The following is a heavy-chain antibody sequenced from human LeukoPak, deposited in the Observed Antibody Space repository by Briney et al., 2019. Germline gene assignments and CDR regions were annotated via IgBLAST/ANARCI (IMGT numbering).Heavy chain of an antibody. J-gene: IGHJ3*02. CDR2: INGDGSST. V-gene: IGHV3-74*01. CDR1: GFTFSSYW. D-gene: IGHD1-26*01. Sequence: GGSLRLSCAASGFTFSSYWMHWVRQAPGKGLVWVSRINGDGSSTSYADSVKGRFTISRDNAKNTLYLQMNSLRAEDTAVYYCARGNIRFEWELLRSDAFDIWGQGTMVTVSS. CDR3: ARGNIRFEWELLRSDAFDI.